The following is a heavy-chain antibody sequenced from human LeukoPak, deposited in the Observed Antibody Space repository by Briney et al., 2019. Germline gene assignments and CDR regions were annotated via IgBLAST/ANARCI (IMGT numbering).Heavy chain of an antibody. CDR2: IKQDGSEK. D-gene: IGHD5-24*01. CDR3: VRERIYSGAMAIFDY. CDR1: GFTFSSYW. J-gene: IGHJ4*02. Sequence: GGSLRLSCAASGFTFSSYWMTWVRQAPGKGLEWVANIKQDGSEKYYVDSVKGRFTMSRDNSLYLQMNSLTAEDTAVYFCVRERIYSGAMAIFDYWGQGTLVTVSS. V-gene: IGHV3-7*01.